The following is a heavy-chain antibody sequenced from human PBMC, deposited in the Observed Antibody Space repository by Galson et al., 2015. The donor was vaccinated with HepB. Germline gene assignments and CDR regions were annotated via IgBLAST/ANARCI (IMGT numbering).Heavy chain of an antibody. D-gene: IGHD3-10*01. CDR2: ISDDGSNE. V-gene: IGHV3-30*04. J-gene: IGHJ4*02. Sequence: SLRLSCAASGFSFSNFAFHWVRQAPGKGLEWVAVISDDGSNESYADSVKGRFTISRDNSKNTLNLQLNSLRAEDTAVYYCASRQYYYGSGTYYNVSDYWGQGTLVTVSS. CDR1: GFSFSNFA. CDR3: ASRQYYYGSGTYYNVSDY.